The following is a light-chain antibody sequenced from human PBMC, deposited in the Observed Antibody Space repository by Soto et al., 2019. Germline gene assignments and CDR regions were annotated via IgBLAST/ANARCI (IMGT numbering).Light chain of an antibody. CDR1: SSDIGGYNF. CDR3: SSYKTTTTVVV. Sequence: QSALTQPASVSGPPGQSITISGTETSSDIGGYNFVSWYQQYPGKAPKLMIFGVSDRPSGVSNRFSGSKSGNTASLTISGLQAEDEADYYCSSYKTTTTVVVFGGGTKLTVL. V-gene: IGLV2-14*01. J-gene: IGLJ2*01. CDR2: GVS.